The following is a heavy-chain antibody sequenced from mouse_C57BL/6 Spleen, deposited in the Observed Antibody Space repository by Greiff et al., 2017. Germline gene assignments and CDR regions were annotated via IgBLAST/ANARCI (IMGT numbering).Heavy chain of an antibody. Sequence: EVKLMESGGGLVKPGGSLKLSCAASGFTFSDYGMHWVRQAPEKGLEWVAYISSGSSTIYYADTVKGRFPISRDNAKNTLFLQMTSLRSEDTAMYYCARRWLPLYAMDYWGQGTSVTVSS. CDR1: GFTFSDYG. CDR2: ISSGSSTI. CDR3: ARRWLPLYAMDY. V-gene: IGHV5-17*01. D-gene: IGHD2-2*01. J-gene: IGHJ4*01.